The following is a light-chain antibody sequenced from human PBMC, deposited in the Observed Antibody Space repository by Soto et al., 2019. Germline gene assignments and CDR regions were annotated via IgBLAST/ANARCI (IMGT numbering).Light chain of an antibody. CDR3: ISYTDRQSYL. CDR2: AVS. J-gene: IGLJ1*01. V-gene: IGLV2-14*03. CDR1: SSDIGSYDH. Sequence: QSVLTQPASVSGSPGQSITISCSGTSSDIGSYDHVAWYQQFPGKSPKLIIYAVSDRPSGVSDRFSGSKSGISASLTISGLXTEDEADYYCISYTDRQSYLFGTGTKVTVL.